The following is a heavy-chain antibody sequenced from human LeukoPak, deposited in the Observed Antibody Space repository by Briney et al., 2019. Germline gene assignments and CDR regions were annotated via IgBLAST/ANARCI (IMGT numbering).Heavy chain of an antibody. CDR3: ARVGRQWLARHYYYYMDV. CDR2: INPSGGST. D-gene: IGHD6-19*01. V-gene: IGHV1-46*01. Sequence: ASVKVSCKASGYTFTGYYMHWVRQAPGQGLEWMGIINPSGGSTSYAQKFQGRVTMTRDMSTSTVYMELSSLRSEDTAVYYCARVGRQWLARHYYYYMDVWGKGTTVTISS. CDR1: GYTFTGYY. J-gene: IGHJ6*03.